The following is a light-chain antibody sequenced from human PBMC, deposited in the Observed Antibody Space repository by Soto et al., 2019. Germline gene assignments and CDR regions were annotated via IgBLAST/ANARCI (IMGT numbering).Light chain of an antibody. CDR1: SSDVGGYKY. V-gene: IGLV2-8*01. Sequence: QSALSQPPSAAGSPGQSVIISCTGTSSDVGGYKYDSWYQQHPGKAPKIIIYEINIRSSGVPDRFWGSKSGNTASLTISGLQAEDEAEYYCCSYAGTYYVFGTGTKVTVL. CDR2: EIN. CDR3: CSYAGTYYV. J-gene: IGLJ1*01.